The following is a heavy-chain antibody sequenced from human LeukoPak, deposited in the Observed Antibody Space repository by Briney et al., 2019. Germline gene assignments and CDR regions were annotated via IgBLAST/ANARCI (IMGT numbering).Heavy chain of an antibody. D-gene: IGHD1-26*01. CDR3: ARDGVIGAGYYYYYYYMDV. J-gene: IGHJ6*03. CDR1: GFTFSNFE. V-gene: IGHV3-48*01. Sequence: GGSLRLSCAASGFTFSNFEMNWVRQIPGKGLEWLSFITRSSRIIYYADSVKGRFTISRDNANNSLHLQMNSLRAEDTAVYYCARDGVIGAGYYYYYYYMDVWGKGTTVTVSS. CDR2: ITRSSRII.